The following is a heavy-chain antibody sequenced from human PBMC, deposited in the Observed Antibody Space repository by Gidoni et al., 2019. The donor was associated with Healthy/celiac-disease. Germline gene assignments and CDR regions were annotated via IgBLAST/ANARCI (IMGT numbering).Heavy chain of an antibody. CDR3: ARTPRTVTTIDY. Sequence: QVQLVESGGGVVQPGRSLRLSCAASGFTFSSYGMHWVGQAPGKGLEWVAVIGYDGSNKYYADSVKGRFTISRDNSKNTLYLQMNSLRAEDTAVYYCARTPRTVTTIDYWGQGTLVTVSS. CDR2: IGYDGSNK. J-gene: IGHJ4*02. V-gene: IGHV3-33*01. D-gene: IGHD4-4*01. CDR1: GFTFSSYG.